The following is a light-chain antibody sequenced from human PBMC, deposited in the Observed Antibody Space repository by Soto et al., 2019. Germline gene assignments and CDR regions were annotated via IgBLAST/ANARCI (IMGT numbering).Light chain of an antibody. CDR3: QQYGTSRLT. J-gene: IGKJ4*01. V-gene: IGKV3-20*01. Sequence: DIVLTQSPGTLSLSPGEGATLSCRASQSVRNNYLAWYQQKPGQPPRLLIYAASNRAPDIPDRFTASGSGTDFTLTISRLEPEDFAVYYCQQYGTSRLTFGGGTKLEIK. CDR1: QSVRNNY. CDR2: AAS.